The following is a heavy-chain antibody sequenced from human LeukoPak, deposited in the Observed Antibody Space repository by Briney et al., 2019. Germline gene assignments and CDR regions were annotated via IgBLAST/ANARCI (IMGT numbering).Heavy chain of an antibody. CDR2: INHSGST. V-gene: IGHV4-34*01. J-gene: IGHJ5*02. Sequence: SETLSLTCAVYGWSFGGYYWSWIRQPPGKGLEWIGEINHSGSTYYNPSLKSRVTISVDTSKNQFSLKLSSVTAADTAVYYCARGLLVVRGVIIGWFDPWGQGTLVTVSS. CDR3: ARGLLVVRGVIIGWFDP. CDR1: GWSFGGYY. D-gene: IGHD3-10*02.